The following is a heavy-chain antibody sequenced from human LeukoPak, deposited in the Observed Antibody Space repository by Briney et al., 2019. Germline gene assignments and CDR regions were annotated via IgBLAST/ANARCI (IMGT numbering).Heavy chain of an antibody. V-gene: IGHV1-2*02. Sequence: GASVKVSCKASGYTFTDYYLHWVRQAPGQGLEWMGWIHPNSGGTNYAQKFQGRVAMTRDTSISTAYMELSSLRSDYTAVYYCARLAAVPGWGQGTLVTVSS. CDR2: IHPNSGGT. CDR1: GYTFTDYY. J-gene: IGHJ1*01. CDR3: ARLAAVPG. D-gene: IGHD6-19*01.